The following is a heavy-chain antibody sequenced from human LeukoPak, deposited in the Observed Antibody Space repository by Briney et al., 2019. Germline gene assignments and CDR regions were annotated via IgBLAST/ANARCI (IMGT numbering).Heavy chain of an antibody. Sequence: GGSLRLSCAASGFTLSDYYMSWIRQAPGKGLEWVSYISGSGTNIKYADSAKGRLTISRDNSKNTLYLQMNSLRAEDTAVYYCAKRALLGFGELYYFDYWGQGTLVTVSS. CDR2: ISGSGTNI. V-gene: IGHV3-11*01. J-gene: IGHJ4*02. CDR1: GFTLSDYY. CDR3: AKRALLGFGELYYFDY. D-gene: IGHD3-10*01.